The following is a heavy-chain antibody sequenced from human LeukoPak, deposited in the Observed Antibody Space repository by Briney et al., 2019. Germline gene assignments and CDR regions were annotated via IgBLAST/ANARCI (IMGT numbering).Heavy chain of an antibody. CDR2: ISSSSSYI. J-gene: IGHJ4*02. CDR1: GFTFSASD. CDR3: AREIQAPGKTLDY. V-gene: IGHV3-21*01. Sequence: GGSLRLSCAASGFTFSASDMNWVRQTPGKGLEWVSSISSSSSYIYYADSVKGRFSISRDNAKKSLYLQMNSLRAEDTAIYYCAREIQAPGKTLDYWGQGALVTVSS.